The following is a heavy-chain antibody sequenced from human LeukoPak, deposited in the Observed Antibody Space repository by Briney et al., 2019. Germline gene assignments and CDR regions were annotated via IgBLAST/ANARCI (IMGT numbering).Heavy chain of an antibody. CDR2: IYYSGST. CDR1: GGSISSGDNY. J-gene: IGHJ5*02. CDR3: ARHEYSGSYYGLSWFDP. V-gene: IGHV4-30-4*08. Sequence: SQTLSLTCTVSGGSISSGDNYWSWIRQPPGKGLEWIGYIYYSGSTYYNPSLKSRVTISVDTSKNQLSLKLSSLTAADTAVYYCARHEYSGSYYGLSWFDPWGQGTLVTVSS. D-gene: IGHD1-26*01.